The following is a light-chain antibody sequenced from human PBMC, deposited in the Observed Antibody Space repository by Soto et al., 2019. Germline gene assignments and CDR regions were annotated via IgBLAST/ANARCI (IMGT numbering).Light chain of an antibody. CDR3: QQRSNWPPWT. Sequence: EIVLTQSPATLSLSPGETTTLSCRSSPSVSSSLAWYQPRPGQAPRLLICDASKRATGIPARFSGSASGTDFTLTISSLEPEDFAVYYCQQRSNWPPWTFGQGTKVDIK. V-gene: IGKV3-11*01. J-gene: IGKJ1*01. CDR2: DAS. CDR1: PSVSSS.